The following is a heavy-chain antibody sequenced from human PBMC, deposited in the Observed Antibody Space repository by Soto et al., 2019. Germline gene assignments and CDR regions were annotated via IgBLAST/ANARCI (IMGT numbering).Heavy chain of an antibody. CDR1: GFTFSSYA. D-gene: IGHD3-22*01. CDR2: ISSSGSTI. J-gene: IGHJ4*02. CDR3: ARERYYYDSSGYPSY. V-gene: IGHV3-48*04. Sequence: GGSLRLSCAASGFTFSSYAMSWVRQAPGKGLEWVSYISSSGSTIYYADSVKGRFTISRDNAKNSLYLQMNSLRAEDTAVYYCARERYYYDSSGYPSYWGQGTLVTVSS.